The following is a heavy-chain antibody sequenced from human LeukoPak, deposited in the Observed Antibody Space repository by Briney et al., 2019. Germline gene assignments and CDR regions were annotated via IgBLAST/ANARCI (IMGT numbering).Heavy chain of an antibody. Sequence: ASVKVSCKASGYTFTSYGISWVRQAPGQGLEWMGWINPNSGGTNYAQKFQGRVTMTRDTSISTAYMELSRLRSDDTAVYYCARQGLAVAVSFDYWGQGTLVTVSS. CDR1: GYTFTSYG. CDR3: ARQGLAVAVSFDY. V-gene: IGHV1-2*02. CDR2: INPNSGGT. J-gene: IGHJ4*02. D-gene: IGHD6-19*01.